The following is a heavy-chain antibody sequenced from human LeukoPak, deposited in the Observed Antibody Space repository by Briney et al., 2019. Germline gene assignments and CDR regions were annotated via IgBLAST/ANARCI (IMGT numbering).Heavy chain of an antibody. V-gene: IGHV4-61*02. CDR1: GGSISSGSYY. CDR2: IYTSGST. CDR3: ARAGAQLGYYYFDY. D-gene: IGHD6-6*01. Sequence: KSSQTLSLTCTVSGGSISSGSYYWSWIRQPAGKGLEWIGRIYTSGSTNYNPSLKSRVTISVDTSKNQFSLKLSSVTAADTAVYYCARAGAQLGYYYFDYWGQGTLVTVSS. J-gene: IGHJ4*02.